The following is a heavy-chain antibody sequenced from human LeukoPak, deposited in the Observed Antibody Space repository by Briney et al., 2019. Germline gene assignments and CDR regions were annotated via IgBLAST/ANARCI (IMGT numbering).Heavy chain of an antibody. J-gene: IGHJ4*02. Sequence: SETLSLTCTVSGGSISSYYWSWLRQPAGKGLEWIGRIYTSGSTNYNPSLKSRVTMSVDTSKNQFSLKLSSVTAADTAVYYCARGLLYDSSGYYYDFWGQGTLVTVSS. CDR1: GGSISSYY. V-gene: IGHV4-4*07. D-gene: IGHD3-22*01. CDR3: ARGLLYDSSGYYYDF. CDR2: IYTSGST.